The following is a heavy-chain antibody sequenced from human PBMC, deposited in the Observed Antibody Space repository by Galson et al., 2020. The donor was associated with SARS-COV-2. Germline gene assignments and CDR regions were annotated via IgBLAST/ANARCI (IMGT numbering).Heavy chain of an antibody. CDR3: ARQTYIWFGELPWWVYP. V-gene: IGHV4-39*01. CDR2: IYYRGST. CDR1: GGSISSSSYY. Sequence: SETLSLTCTVSGGSISSSSYYWGWIRQPPGKGLEWIGSIYYRGSTYYNPSLKSRVTISVDMSKNQFSLRLSSVTAADTAVYYCARQTYIWFGELPWWVYPWGEGTLVSVSS. D-gene: IGHD3-10*01. J-gene: IGHJ5*02.